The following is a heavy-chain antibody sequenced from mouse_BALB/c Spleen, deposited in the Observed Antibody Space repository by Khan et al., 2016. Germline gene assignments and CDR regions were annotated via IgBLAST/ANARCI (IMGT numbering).Heavy chain of an antibody. V-gene: IGHV9-3-1*01. J-gene: IGHJ3*01. CDR2: INTYTGEP. Sequence: QIQLVQSGPELKKPGETVRISCKASGYTFTNYGMNWVKQAPGKGLKWMGWINTYTGEPTYADDFKGRFAFSLETSASTAYLQFNNLKNEDTATYFCARPDYGSSRGFAYWGQGTLVTVSA. CDR1: GYTFTNYG. D-gene: IGHD1-1*01. CDR3: ARPDYGSSRGFAY.